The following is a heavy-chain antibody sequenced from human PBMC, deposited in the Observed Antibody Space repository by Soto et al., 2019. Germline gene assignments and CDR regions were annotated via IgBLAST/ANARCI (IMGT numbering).Heavy chain of an antibody. CDR1: GGSISSGGYY. D-gene: IGHD5-12*01. CDR2: IFYSGST. CDR3: ARGVYLATPEGVDLGMDV. Sequence: PSETLSLTCTVSGGSISSGGYYWSWIRQHPGKGLEWIGYIFYSGSTYYNPSLKSRVIMSVDTSKNQFSLKLSSVTAADTAVYYCARGVYLATPEGVDLGMDVWGQGTTVTVSS. V-gene: IGHV4-31*03. J-gene: IGHJ6*02.